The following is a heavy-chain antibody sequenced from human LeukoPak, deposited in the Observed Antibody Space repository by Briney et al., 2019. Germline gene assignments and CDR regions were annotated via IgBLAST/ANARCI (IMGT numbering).Heavy chain of an antibody. V-gene: IGHV3-21*04. CDR2: ISSSSSYI. D-gene: IGHD3-22*01. CDR3: AKCLYYDSSPIDY. J-gene: IGHJ4*02. Sequence: GGSLRLSCAASGFTFSSYSMNWVRQAPGKGLEWVSSISSSSSYIYYADSVKGRFTISRDNAKNSLYLQMNSLRAEDTAVYYCAKCLYYDSSPIDYWGQGTLVTVSS. CDR1: GFTFSSYS.